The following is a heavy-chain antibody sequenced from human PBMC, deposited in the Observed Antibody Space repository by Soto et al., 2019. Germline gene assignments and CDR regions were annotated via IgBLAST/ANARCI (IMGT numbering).Heavy chain of an antibody. V-gene: IGHV4-30-2*01. CDR2: IYHSGGT. Sequence: QPQLQGSGSGLVKPSQTLSLTCAVSGDSISSGGYSWNWIRQPPGKGLEWIGYIYHSGGTDYNPSLKSRVTITVDSSNNQFSLKLSSVTAADTAVYYCARDSRSGYYLDYWGQGTLVTVSS. CDR3: ARDSRSGYYLDY. J-gene: IGHJ4*02. CDR1: GDSISSGGYS. D-gene: IGHD3-22*01.